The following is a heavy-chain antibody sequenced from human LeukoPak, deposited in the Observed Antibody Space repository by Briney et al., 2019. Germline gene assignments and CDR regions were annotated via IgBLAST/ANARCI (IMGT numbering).Heavy chain of an antibody. D-gene: IGHD3-22*01. J-gene: IGHJ4*02. CDR3: ARDGFTDSSGYHFDY. V-gene: IGHV4-39*07. CDR1: GGSISSSSYY. CDR2: IYYSGST. Sequence: SETLSLTCTVSGGSISSSSYYWGWIRQPPGKGLEWIGSIYYSGSTYYNPSLKSRVTISVDTSKNQFSLKLSSVTAADTAVYYCARDGFTDSSGYHFDYWGQGTLVTVSS.